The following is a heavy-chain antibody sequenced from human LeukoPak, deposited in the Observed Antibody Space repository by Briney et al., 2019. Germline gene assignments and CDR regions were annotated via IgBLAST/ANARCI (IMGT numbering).Heavy chain of an antibody. J-gene: IGHJ3*02. D-gene: IGHD3-9*01. CDR2: IYSGGST. V-gene: IGHV3-53*01. Sequence: GGSLRLSCAASGFTVNGNFMSWVRQAPGKGLEWVSPIYSGGSTYYADSVKGRFTVSRDTSKNTLYLQMSSLRAEDTAIYYCARAISTEAFDIWGQGAMVTVSS. CDR1: GFTVNGNF. CDR3: ARAISTEAFDI.